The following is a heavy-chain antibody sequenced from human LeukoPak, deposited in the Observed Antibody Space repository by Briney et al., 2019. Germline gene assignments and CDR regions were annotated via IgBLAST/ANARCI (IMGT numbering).Heavy chain of an antibody. Sequence: SETLSLTCTVSGGSISSYYWSWIRQPPGKGLEWIGDIYYSGSTNYNPSLKSRVTISVDTSKNQFSLKLSSVTAADPAVYYCARGPGYYYDSSGYYSGRYFDYWGQGTLVTVSS. CDR1: GGSISSYY. CDR3: ARGPGYYYDSSGYYSGRYFDY. CDR2: IYYSGST. J-gene: IGHJ4*02. V-gene: IGHV4-59*12. D-gene: IGHD3-22*01.